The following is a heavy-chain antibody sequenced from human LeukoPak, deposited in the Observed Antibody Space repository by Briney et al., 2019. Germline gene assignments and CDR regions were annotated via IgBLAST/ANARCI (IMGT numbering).Heavy chain of an antibody. CDR2: INHSGST. CDR1: GGSLSGYY. J-gene: IGHJ6*03. CDR3: ARAIVVDANTPYYYYYMDV. D-gene: IGHD3-22*01. V-gene: IGHV4-34*01. Sequence: SETLSLTRAVYGGSLSGYYWSWIRQPPGKGREWIGEINHSGSTNYNPSLKSRVTISVDTSKNQFSLKLSSVTAADTAVYYCARAIVVDANTPYYYYYMDVWGKGTTVTVSS.